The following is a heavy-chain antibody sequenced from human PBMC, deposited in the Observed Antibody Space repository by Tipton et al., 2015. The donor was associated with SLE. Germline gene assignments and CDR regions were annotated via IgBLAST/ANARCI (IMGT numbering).Heavy chain of an antibody. CDR1: GGSISSGGYY. D-gene: IGHD2-21*01. CDR2: IYYSGST. Sequence: TLSLTCTVSGGSISSGGYYWSWIRQHPGKGLEWIGYIYYSGSTYYNPSLKSRVTISVDTSRNQFSLKLSHVTAADTAVYYCAGATYCGGDCYDLWGQGALVTVSS. V-gene: IGHV4-31*03. J-gene: IGHJ4*02. CDR3: AGATYCGGDCYDL.